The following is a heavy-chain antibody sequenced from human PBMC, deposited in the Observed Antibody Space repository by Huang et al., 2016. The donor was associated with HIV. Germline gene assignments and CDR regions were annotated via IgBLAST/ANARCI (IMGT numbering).Heavy chain of an antibody. CDR1: GFPFSAYG. J-gene: IGHJ3*01. Sequence: QVRLVESGGGVVQPGASLTLSCSASGFPFSAYGMDWVRQAPGKGLEWVSFIRYEGTTDYLIGAVKGRFTIARDNSNNTLYLRMNSLRPEETAVYYCVKERGSSRARSSFDFWDQGTSVIVSS. V-gene: IGHV3-30*02. D-gene: IGHD6-13*01. CDR2: IRYEGTTD. CDR3: VKERGSSRARSSFDF.